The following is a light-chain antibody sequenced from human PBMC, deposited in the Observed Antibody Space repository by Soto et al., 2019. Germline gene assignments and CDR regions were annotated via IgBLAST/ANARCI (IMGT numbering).Light chain of an antibody. CDR1: QSVSSSS. Sequence: TVLRQSRDTLSLSPGERATLSCMAIQSVSSSSLAWYQQRPGQAPRLLIYGTSSRATGIPDRFSGSGSGTDFTLTISRLEPEDFAVYFCQRYGSSPLITFGQGTRLEIK. CDR2: GTS. CDR3: QRYGSSPLIT. V-gene: IGKV3-20*01. J-gene: IGKJ5*01.